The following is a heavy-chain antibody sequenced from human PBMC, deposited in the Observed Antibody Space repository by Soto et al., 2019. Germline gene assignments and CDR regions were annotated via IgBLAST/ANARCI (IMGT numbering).Heavy chain of an antibody. Sequence: PSQTLSLTCAITGDSVSGNSAGWSWVRQSPSRGLEWLGRTYYRSKWYYEYAVSVRGRITINPDTSKKQFSLQLNSVTPEDTAVYFCARGEQYSGRIFDYWGQGTLVTVSS. J-gene: IGHJ4*01. CDR3: ARGEQYSGRIFDY. CDR2: TYYRSKWYY. CDR1: GDSVSGNSAG. V-gene: IGHV6-1*01. D-gene: IGHD1-26*01.